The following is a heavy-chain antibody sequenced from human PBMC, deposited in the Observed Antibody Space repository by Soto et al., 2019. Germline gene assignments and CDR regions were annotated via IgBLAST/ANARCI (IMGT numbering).Heavy chain of an antibody. CDR1: GGSISSYY. V-gene: IGHV4-59*01. CDR3: ARESITMVRGVPHYYFDY. Sequence: PSETLSLTCTVSGGSISSYYWSWIRQPPGKGLEWIGYIYYSGSTNYNPSLKSRVTISVDTSKNQFSLKLSSVTAADTAVYYCARESITMVRGVPHYYFDYWGQGTLVTVSS. D-gene: IGHD3-10*01. J-gene: IGHJ4*02. CDR2: IYYSGST.